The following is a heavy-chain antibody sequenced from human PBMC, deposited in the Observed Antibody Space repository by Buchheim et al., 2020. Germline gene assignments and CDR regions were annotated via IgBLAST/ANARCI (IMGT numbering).Heavy chain of an antibody. J-gene: IGHJ4*02. CDR2: INTATGDT. CDR1: GYSFTSFD. CDR3: ARGRGFYFPFY. D-gene: IGHD2/OR15-2a*01. V-gene: IGHV1-8*01. Sequence: QVRLAQSGAEVKKPGASVKVSCKASGYSFTSFDINWVRQATGQGLEWMGGINTATGDTAYAQKFQGRVTLTRDTSITTAYLELGALTSADTAVYYCARGRGFYFPFYWGQGTL.